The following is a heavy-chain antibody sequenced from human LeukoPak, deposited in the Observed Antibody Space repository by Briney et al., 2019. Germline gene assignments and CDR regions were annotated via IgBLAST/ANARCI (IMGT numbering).Heavy chain of an antibody. Sequence: GASVKVSCKASGGTFSSYAISWVRQAPGQGLDLMGGIIPIFGTANYAHKFQVRVTITADESTSTAYLELSSLRSEDTAVYYCARQPMGGGPRDYYYYYMDVWGKGTTVTVSS. CDR1: GGTFSSYA. D-gene: IGHD1-26*01. CDR3: ARQPMGGGPRDYYYYYMDV. CDR2: IIPIFGTA. J-gene: IGHJ6*03. V-gene: IGHV1-69*13.